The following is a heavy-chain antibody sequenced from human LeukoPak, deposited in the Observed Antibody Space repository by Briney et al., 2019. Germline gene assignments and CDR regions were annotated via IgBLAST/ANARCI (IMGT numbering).Heavy chain of an antibody. J-gene: IGHJ4*02. Sequence: SVKVSCKASGGTFSSYAISWVRQAPGQGLEWMGRIIPILGIANYAQKFQGRVTITADKSTSTAYMELSSLRSEDTAVYYCARDYYGSGSYYGPGGYWGQGTLVTVSS. D-gene: IGHD3-10*01. CDR3: ARDYYGSGSYYGPGGY. CDR1: GGTFSSYA. V-gene: IGHV1-69*04. CDR2: IIPILGIA.